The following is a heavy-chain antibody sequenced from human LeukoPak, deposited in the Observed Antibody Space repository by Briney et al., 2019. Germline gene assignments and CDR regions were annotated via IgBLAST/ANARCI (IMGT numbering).Heavy chain of an antibody. D-gene: IGHD2-2*01. J-gene: IGHJ6*02. CDR3: ARDLREYCSSTSCHDGGFYYYYYGMDV. Sequence: PSQTLSLTCTVSGGSISSGDYYWSWIRQPPGKGLEWIGYIYYSGSTYYNPSLKSRVTISVDTSKNQFSLKLSSVTAADTAVYYCARDLREYCSSTSCHDGGFYYYYYGMDVWGQGTTVTVSS. V-gene: IGHV4-30-4*01. CDR1: GGSISSGDYY. CDR2: IYYSGST.